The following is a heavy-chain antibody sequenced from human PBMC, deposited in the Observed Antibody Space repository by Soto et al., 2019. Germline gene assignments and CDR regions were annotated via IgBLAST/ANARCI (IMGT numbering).Heavy chain of an antibody. CDR2: INGGGGIT. CDR3: VKRSRDGHNSPLDY. V-gene: IGHV3-23*01. Sequence: GGSLRLSCAASGFTFSDYYMSWIRQAPRKGLEWVSDINGGGGITNYADSVKGRFTVSRDNSKNTLYLQLESLRAEDTAIYYCVKRSRDGHNSPLDYWGQGTLVTVSS. D-gene: IGHD1-1*01. CDR1: GFTFSDYY. J-gene: IGHJ4*02.